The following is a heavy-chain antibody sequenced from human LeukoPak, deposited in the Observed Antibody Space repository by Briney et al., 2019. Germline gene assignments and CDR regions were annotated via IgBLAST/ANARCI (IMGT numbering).Heavy chain of an antibody. CDR1: GFTFSSYG. V-gene: IGHV3-30*18. J-gene: IGHJ4*02. D-gene: IGHD3-10*01. CDR3: AKDPLKGFGDPEGYFDY. CDR2: ISYDGSNK. Sequence: GGSLRLSCAASGFTFSSYGMHWVRQAPGKGLEWVAVISYDGSNKYYADSVKGRFTISRDNSKNTLYLQMNSPRAEDTAVYYCAKDPLKGFGDPEGYFDYWGQGTLVTVSS.